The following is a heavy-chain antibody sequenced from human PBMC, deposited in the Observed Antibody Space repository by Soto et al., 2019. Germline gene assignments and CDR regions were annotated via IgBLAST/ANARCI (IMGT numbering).Heavy chain of an antibody. J-gene: IGHJ3*02. V-gene: IGHV4-4*02. Sequence: TLSLTCAVSGGSISSSYWWSWVRQTPGKGLEWIGEIYHSGNTNYNPSLKSRVTISVDKSKNQFSLKLSSVTAADTAVYYCARRRITMLVVVFDAFDIWGQGT. CDR1: GGSISSSYW. CDR2: IYHSGNT. CDR3: ARRRITMLVVVFDAFDI. D-gene: IGHD3-22*01.